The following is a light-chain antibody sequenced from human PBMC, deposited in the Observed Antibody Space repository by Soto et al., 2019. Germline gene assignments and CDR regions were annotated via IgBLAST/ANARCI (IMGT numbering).Light chain of an antibody. CDR1: NGAVVSYDG. J-gene: IGLJ3*02. CDR2: EGN. V-gene: IGLV2-23*01. CDR3: CSYAYTNNWV. Sequence: QSALTQPASVSGSPGQSITISCPGTNGAVVSYDGVSWYQHHPGKAPKLVIYEGNKRPSGVSNRFSGPKSGNMASLTISGLQAEDEADYYCCSYAYTNNWVFGGGTKVTVL.